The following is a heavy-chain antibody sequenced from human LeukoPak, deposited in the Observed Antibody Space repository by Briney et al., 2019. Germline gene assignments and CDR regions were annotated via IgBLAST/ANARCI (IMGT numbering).Heavy chain of an antibody. Sequence: GGSLRLSCAASGFTFSTYWMHWVRQAPGKGLVWVSRINSDGSSTTYADSVKGRFTISRDNAKNSLYLQMNSLRAEDTAVYFCAGGSGWVTDSWGQGTLVTVSA. CDR3: AGGSGWVTDS. V-gene: IGHV3-74*01. CDR2: INSDGSST. J-gene: IGHJ4*02. CDR1: GFTFSTYW. D-gene: IGHD6-19*01.